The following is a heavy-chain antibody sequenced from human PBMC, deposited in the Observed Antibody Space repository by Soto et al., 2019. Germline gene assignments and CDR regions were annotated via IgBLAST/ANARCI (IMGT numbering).Heavy chain of an antibody. V-gene: IGHV1-18*01. CDR3: AREYGMDA. CDR2: ISGYNGNT. J-gene: IGHJ6*02. Sequence: ASVKVSCKASGYSFHTYAISWVRQAPGQGLEWVGWISGYNGNTNYAQKFQGRVTLTTDTSTKTAFMELRSLTGDDTAVYYCAREYGMDAWGQGTTVTVSS. CDR1: GYSFHTYA.